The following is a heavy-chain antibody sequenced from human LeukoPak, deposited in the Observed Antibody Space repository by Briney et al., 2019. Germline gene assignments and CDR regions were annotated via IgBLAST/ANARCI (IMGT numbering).Heavy chain of an antibody. J-gene: IGHJ5*02. CDR1: GFTFSSYG. D-gene: IGHD3-9*01. CDR2: ISYDGSNK. CDR3: ATDPLRYSGFDP. V-gene: IGHV3-30*03. Sequence: GGSLRLSCAASGFTFSSYGMHWVRQAPGKGLEWVAVISYDGSNKYYADFVKGRFTISRDNSKNTLYLQMNSLRAEDTAVYYCATDPLRYSGFDPWGQGTLVTVSS.